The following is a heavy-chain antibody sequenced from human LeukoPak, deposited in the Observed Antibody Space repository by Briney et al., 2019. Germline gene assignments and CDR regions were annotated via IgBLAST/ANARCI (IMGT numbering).Heavy chain of an antibody. J-gene: IGHJ3*02. CDR1: GGSISSSSYY. V-gene: IGHV4-39*07. Sequence: SETLSLTCTVSGGSISSSSYYWGWIRQPPGKGPEWIGSIYYSGSTYYNPSLKSRVTISVDTSKNQFSLKLSSVTAADTAVYYCARDHDYSTSEAFDIWGQGTMVTVSS. D-gene: IGHD4-11*01. CDR3: ARDHDYSTSEAFDI. CDR2: IYYSGST.